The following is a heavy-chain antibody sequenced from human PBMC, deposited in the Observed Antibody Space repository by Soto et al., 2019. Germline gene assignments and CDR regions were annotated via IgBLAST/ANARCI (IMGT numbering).Heavy chain of an antibody. J-gene: IGHJ6*02. D-gene: IGHD3-10*01. CDR3: ANSMVRGARGYYYYGMDV. CDR2: ISYDGSNK. CDR1: GFTFSSYA. V-gene: IGHV3-30-3*01. Sequence: GGSLRLSCAASGFTFSSYAMHWVRQAPGKGLEWVAVISYDGSNKYYADSVKGRFTISRDNSTNTLYLQMNSLRAEDTAVYYCANSMVRGARGYYYYGMDVWGQGTTVTVSS.